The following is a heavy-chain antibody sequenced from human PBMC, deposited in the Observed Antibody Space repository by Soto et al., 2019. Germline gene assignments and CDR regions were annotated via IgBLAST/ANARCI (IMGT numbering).Heavy chain of an antibody. J-gene: IGHJ5*02. CDR2: IYHSGST. CDR1: GGSISSSNW. D-gene: IGHD2-21*02. Sequence: QVQLQESGPGLVKPSGTLSLTCAVSGGSISSSNWWSWVRQPPGKGLEWIGEIYHSGSTTYNPSLKSGVTISVDKSKNQFSLKLSSVTAADTAVYYCARAARTAPWFDPWGQGTLVTVSS. CDR3: ARAARTAPWFDP. V-gene: IGHV4-4*02.